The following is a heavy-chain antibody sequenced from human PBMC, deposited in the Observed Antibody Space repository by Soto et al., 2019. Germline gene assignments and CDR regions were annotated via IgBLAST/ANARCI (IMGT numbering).Heavy chain of an antibody. CDR3: ARSPAYGDYANLDT. J-gene: IGHJ5*02. V-gene: IGHV4-4*07. Sequence: SETMYLTCTVSGDSVSKYYWNWIRQPAGKGLEWIGRIYTTRSPNYNPSLKSRVTMSVDTSKNQFSLKLNLTSVTAADTAVYYCARSPAYGDYANLDTWGQGTLVNVSS. D-gene: IGHD4-17*01. CDR2: IYTTRSP. CDR1: GDSVSKYY.